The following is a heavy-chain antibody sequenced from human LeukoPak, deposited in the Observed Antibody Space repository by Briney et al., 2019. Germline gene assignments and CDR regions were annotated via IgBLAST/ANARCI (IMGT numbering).Heavy chain of an antibody. D-gene: IGHD1-26*01. CDR2: ISYDGSSK. J-gene: IGHJ4*02. CDR1: GFTFSSYG. Sequence: GGSLRLSCAASGFTFSSYGMHWVRQAPGKGLEWVAVISYDGSSKYYADSVKGRFTISRDNSKSTLFLQLNSLRAEDTAVYYCAKVRSGSQRGVFDYWGQGTLVTVSS. CDR3: AKVRSGSQRGVFDY. V-gene: IGHV3-30*18.